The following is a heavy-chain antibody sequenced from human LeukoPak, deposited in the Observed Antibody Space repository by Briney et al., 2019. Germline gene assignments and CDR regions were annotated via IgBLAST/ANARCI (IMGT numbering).Heavy chain of an antibody. Sequence: SETLSLTCTVSGGSVNSGTYYWNWIRQPPGKGLEWIGYIYYSGSTNYNPSLESRVTISVDTSKNQFSLKLSSVTAADTAVYYCARDRVRGNSNPYFDYWGQGTLVTVSS. J-gene: IGHJ4*02. V-gene: IGHV4-61*01. CDR1: GGSVNSGTYY. D-gene: IGHD1-26*01. CDR3: ARDRVRGNSNPYFDY. CDR2: IYYSGST.